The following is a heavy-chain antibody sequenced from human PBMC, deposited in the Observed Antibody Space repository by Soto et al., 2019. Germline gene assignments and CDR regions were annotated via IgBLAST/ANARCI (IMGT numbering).Heavy chain of an antibody. CDR3: AREVGYGDFSAALLD. CDR2: VISLFGTA. CDR1: GGTFSSHS. V-gene: IGHV1-69*13. J-gene: IGHJ4*02. Sequence: SVKVSCKASGGTFSSHSINWVRQAPGQGLEWMGGVISLFGTANYAHNFKGRVTITADQSTSTAYMELNSLRSDDTAVYYCAREVGYGDFSAALLDWGQGTLVTVAS. D-gene: IGHD4-17*01.